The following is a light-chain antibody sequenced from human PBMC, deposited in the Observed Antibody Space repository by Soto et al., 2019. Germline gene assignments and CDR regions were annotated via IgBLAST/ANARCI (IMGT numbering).Light chain of an antibody. CDR2: DTS. CDR1: QDIKHY. V-gene: IGKV1-33*01. CDR3: QQYDNLPIT. J-gene: IGKJ5*01. Sequence: DLQMTQSPSSLSASVGDRVTITCQARQDIKHYLNWYQQKPGKAPNLLIYDTSVLETGVPSRFSGSKPGTDFTFTISSLQPEDVATYYCQQYDNLPITFGQGTRLEIK.